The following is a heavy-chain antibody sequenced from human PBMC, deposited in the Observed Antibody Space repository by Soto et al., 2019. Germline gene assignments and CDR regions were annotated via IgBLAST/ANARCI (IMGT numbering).Heavy chain of an antibody. V-gene: IGHV3-15*01. Sequence: EVQLVESGGGLVKPGGSLRLSCTASAFTFSNAWMSWVRQAPGKGLEWVGRIKSKIDDGTTDYAAPVQGRFTISRDDSKNTLYLQINSLKTEDTAVYYCATLAYDFWSGYLDYFDYWGQGTLVTVSS. CDR1: AFTFSNAW. J-gene: IGHJ4*02. D-gene: IGHD3-3*01. CDR3: ATLAYDFWSGYLDYFDY. CDR2: IKSKIDDGTT.